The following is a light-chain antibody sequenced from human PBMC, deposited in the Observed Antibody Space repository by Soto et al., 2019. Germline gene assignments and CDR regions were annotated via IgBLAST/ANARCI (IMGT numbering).Light chain of an antibody. CDR3: QQRSNWPIT. V-gene: IGKV3D-20*02. CDR1: RTVSSNY. Sequence: EIILTQSPHTLALSPGERSTLSFMSSRTVSSNYLAWCQQRPGQAPRLIIYGASTRAAGIPDRFSGSGSGTDFTLTITRLEPEDFVVYSCQQRSNWPITFGQGTRLEIK. CDR2: GAS. J-gene: IGKJ5*01.